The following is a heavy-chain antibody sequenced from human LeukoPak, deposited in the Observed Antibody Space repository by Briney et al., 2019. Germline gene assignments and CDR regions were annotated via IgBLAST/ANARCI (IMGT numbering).Heavy chain of an antibody. CDR1: GGSFSGYY. Sequence: SETLSLTCAVYGGSFSGYYWSWIRQPPGKGLEWIGEINRSGSTNYNPSLKSRVTTSVDTSKNQFSLKLSSVTAADTAVYYCARERVPRGAAAGTRWFDPWGQGTLVTVSS. J-gene: IGHJ5*02. D-gene: IGHD6-13*01. CDR2: INRSGST. V-gene: IGHV4-34*01. CDR3: ARERVPRGAAAGTRWFDP.